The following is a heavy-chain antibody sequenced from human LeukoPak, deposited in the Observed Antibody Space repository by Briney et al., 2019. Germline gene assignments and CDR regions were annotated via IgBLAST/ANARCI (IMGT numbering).Heavy chain of an antibody. CDR3: AKDLFIVGASAFDY. CDR1: GFTFSTFG. V-gene: IGHV3-30*18. D-gene: IGHD1-26*01. J-gene: IGHJ4*02. CDR2: ISYGGSNK. Sequence: GGSLRLSCATSGFTFSTFGMHWVRQAPGKGLEWVAVISYGGSNKFYADSVKGRFTISRDNSKNTLYLQMSSLGPEDTAVYSCAKDLFIVGASAFDYWGQGTLVTVSS.